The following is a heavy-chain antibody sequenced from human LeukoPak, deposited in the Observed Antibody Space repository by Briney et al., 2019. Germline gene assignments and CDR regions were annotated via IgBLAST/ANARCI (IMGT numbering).Heavy chain of an antibody. J-gene: IGHJ3*01. CDR3: ARDQGPQWRLQDAFDL. D-gene: IGHD6-19*01. V-gene: IGHV1-18*01. CDR2: ISTDSGST. Sequence: GASVTVSFKASGNTPSTYGISWVRQAPGQGLEGMGWISTDSGSTNHARRFQGRATLTMDKLTRTAYMELRSLRSDDSAVYFCARDQGPQWRLQDAFDLWGQGTMVTVSS. CDR1: GNTPSTYG.